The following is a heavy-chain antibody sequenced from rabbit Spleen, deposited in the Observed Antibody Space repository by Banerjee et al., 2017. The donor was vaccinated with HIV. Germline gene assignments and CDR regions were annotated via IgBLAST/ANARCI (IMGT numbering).Heavy chain of an antibody. Sequence: QLVESGGGLVQPGGSLKLSCKASGFTLSSYYMNWVRQAPGKGLEWIGYIDPVFGITYYANWVNGRFSISRENAQNTVFLQMTSLTAADTATYFCARYIGGTGYALNLWGQGTLVTVS. CDR2: IDPVFGIT. V-gene: IGHV1S7*01. CDR1: GFTLSSYY. D-gene: IGHD1-1*01. CDR3: ARYIGGTGYALNL. J-gene: IGHJ4*01.